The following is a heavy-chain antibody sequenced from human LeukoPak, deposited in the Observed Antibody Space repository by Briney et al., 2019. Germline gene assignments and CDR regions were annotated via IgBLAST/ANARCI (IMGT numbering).Heavy chain of an antibody. D-gene: IGHD5-18*01. CDR3: ASRASDTAMIDYYYYMDV. CDR2: IYHSGST. CDR1: GGSISSYY. J-gene: IGHJ6*03. Sequence: PSETLSLTCTVSGGSISSYYWSWIRQPPGKGLEWIGYIYHSGSTNYNPSLKSRVTISVDTSKNQFSLKLSSVTAADTAVYYCASRASDTAMIDYYYYMDVWGKGTTVTVSS. V-gene: IGHV4-59*01.